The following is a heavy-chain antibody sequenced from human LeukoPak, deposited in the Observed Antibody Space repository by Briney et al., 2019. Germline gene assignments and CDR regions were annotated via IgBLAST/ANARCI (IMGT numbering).Heavy chain of an antibody. CDR1: GFTFSSYA. CDR2: ISYDGSNK. Sequence: GGSLRLSCAASGFTFSSYAMHWVRQAPGKGLEWVAVISYDGSNKYYADSVKGRFTISRDNSKNTLYLQMNSLRAEDTAVYYCARPSGSCYPALFDYWGQGTLVTVSS. D-gene: IGHD1-26*01. CDR3: ARPSGSCYPALFDY. V-gene: IGHV3-30-3*01. J-gene: IGHJ4*02.